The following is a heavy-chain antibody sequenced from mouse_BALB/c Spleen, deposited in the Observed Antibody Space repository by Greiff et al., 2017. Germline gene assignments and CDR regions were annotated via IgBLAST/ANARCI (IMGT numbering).Heavy chain of an antibody. CDR1: GFTFTDYY. J-gene: IGHJ4*01. CDR2: IRNKANGYTT. CDR3: ARDSSLSGAMDY. V-gene: IGHV7-3*02. D-gene: IGHD3-2*02. Sequence: EVQVVESGGGLVQPGGSLRLSCATSGFTFTDYYMSWVRQPPGKALEWLGFIRNKANGYTTEYSASVKGRFTISRDNSQSILYLQMNTLRAEDSATYYCARDSSLSGAMDYWGQGTSVTVSS.